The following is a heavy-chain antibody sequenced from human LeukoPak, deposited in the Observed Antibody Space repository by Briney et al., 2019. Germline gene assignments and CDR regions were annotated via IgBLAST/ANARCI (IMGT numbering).Heavy chain of an antibody. J-gene: IGHJ3*02. Sequence: GGSLRLSCAASGFTFGSYSMNWVRQAPGKGLEWVSSISSSSSYIYYADSVKGRFTISRDNAKNSLYLQMNSLRAEDTAVYYCARDGLGYCRGGTCYSRAFDIWGQGTMVTVSS. D-gene: IGHD2-15*01. CDR1: GFTFGSYS. V-gene: IGHV3-21*01. CDR3: ARDGLGYCRGGTCYSRAFDI. CDR2: ISSSSSYI.